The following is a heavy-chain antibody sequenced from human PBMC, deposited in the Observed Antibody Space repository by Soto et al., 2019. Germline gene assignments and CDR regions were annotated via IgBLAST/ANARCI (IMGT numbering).Heavy chain of an antibody. J-gene: IGHJ3*02. V-gene: IGHV1-69*13. CDR3: ARGPPHHYDSSGYYYGSAFDI. CDR1: GGTFSSYA. CDR2: IIPIFGTA. D-gene: IGHD3-22*01. Sequence: SVKVSCKASGGTFSSYAISWVRQAPGQGLEWMGGIIPIFGTANYAQKFQGRVTITADESTSTAYMELSSLRSEDTAVYYCARGPPHHYDSSGYYYGSAFDIWGQGTMVTVSS.